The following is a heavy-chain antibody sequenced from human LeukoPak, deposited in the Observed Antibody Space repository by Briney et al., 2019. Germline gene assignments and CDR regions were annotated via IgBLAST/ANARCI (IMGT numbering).Heavy chain of an antibody. Sequence: PSETLSLTCSVSGGFVSSSGYYWAWIRQPPGKGPEWIGSIYYSGSTYYNSSLKSRVTITADMSKNQFSLMLTSVTAADTAVYYCARRGTNGWEDRGFFDYWGPGTLVTVSS. D-gene: IGHD3-10*01. CDR2: IYYSGST. CDR1: GGFVSSSGYY. J-gene: IGHJ4*02. V-gene: IGHV4-39*01. CDR3: ARRGTNGWEDRGFFDY.